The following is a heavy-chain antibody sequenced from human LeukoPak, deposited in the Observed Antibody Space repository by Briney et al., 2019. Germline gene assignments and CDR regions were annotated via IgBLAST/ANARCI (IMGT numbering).Heavy chain of an antibody. CDR3: ARVPGIAAGFFGY. Sequence: GGSLRLSCAASGFTFSSYAMHWVRQAPGKGLEWVAVISYDGSNKYYADSVKGRFTISRDNSKNTLYLQMNSLRAEDTAVYYCARVPGIAAGFFGYWGQGTLVTVSS. CDR1: GFTFSSYA. J-gene: IGHJ4*02. V-gene: IGHV3-30*04. D-gene: IGHD6-13*01. CDR2: ISYDGSNK.